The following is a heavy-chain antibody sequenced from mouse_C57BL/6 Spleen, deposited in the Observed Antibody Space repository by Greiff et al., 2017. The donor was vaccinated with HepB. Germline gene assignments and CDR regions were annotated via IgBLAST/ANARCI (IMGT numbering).Heavy chain of an antibody. CDR1: GYTFTSYW. CDR2: IDPSDSEP. D-gene: IGHD4-1*01. CDR3: ARGMGRLYYFDY. J-gene: IGHJ2*01. V-gene: IGHV1-52*01. Sequence: QVQLQQPGAELVRPGSSVKLSCKASGYTFTSYWMHWVKQRPIQGLEWIGNIDPSDSEPHYNQKFKDKATLTVDKSSSTAYMQRSSLTSEDSAVYYCARGMGRLYYFDYWGQGTTLTVSS.